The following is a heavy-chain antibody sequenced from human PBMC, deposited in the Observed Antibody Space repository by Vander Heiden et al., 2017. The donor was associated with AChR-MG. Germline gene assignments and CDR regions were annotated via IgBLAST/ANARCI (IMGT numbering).Heavy chain of an antibody. CDR3: ARGHRYYDFWSGSTGEGSYYYMDV. CDR1: GYSISSGYY. J-gene: IGHJ6*03. D-gene: IGHD3-3*01. V-gene: IGHV4-38-2*01. Sequence: QVQLQESGPGLVKPSETLSPTCAVSGYSISSGYYWGRIRQPPGKGLEWIGSIYHSGSTYYNPSLKSRVTISVDTSKNQFSLKLSSVTAADTAVYYCARGHRYYDFWSGSTGEGSYYYMDVWGKGTTVTVSS. CDR2: IYHSGST.